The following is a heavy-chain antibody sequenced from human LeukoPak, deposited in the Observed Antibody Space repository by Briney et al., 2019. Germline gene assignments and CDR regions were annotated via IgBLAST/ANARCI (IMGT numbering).Heavy chain of an antibody. CDR1: GFTFSSYG. D-gene: IGHD1-26*01. J-gene: IGHJ4*02. CDR3: AKDRVIVGARYIDY. V-gene: IGHV3-30*02. Sequence: GGSLRLSCAASGFTFSSYGMHWVRQAPGKGLEWVAFIRYDGSNKYYADSVKGRFTISRDDSKNTLYLQMNSLRAEDTAVYYCAKDRVIVGARYIDYWGQGILVTVSS. CDR2: IRYDGSNK.